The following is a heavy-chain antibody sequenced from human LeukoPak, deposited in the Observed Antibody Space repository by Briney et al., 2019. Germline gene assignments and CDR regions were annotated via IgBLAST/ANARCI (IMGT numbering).Heavy chain of an antibody. V-gene: IGHV5-51*01. CDR2: IYPDDSDT. Sequence: GESLKISCKHSEYSFPNYCIGWVRQMPGKGLEWMGIIYPDDSDTRYSPSFQGQVTISADKSISTAYLQWSSLKASDTAMYYCARAYDSSGYYYPYYFDYWGQGTLVTVSS. CDR1: EYSFPNYC. D-gene: IGHD3-22*01. CDR3: ARAYDSSGYYYPYYFDY. J-gene: IGHJ4*02.